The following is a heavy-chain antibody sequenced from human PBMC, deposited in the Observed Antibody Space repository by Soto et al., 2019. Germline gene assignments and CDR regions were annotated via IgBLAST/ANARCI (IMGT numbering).Heavy chain of an antibody. D-gene: IGHD1-1*01. CDR3: ATTGSPTTGRYLFDS. CDR1: GGSISNGNYY. J-gene: IGHJ4*02. V-gene: IGHV4-30-4*01. CDR2: ISYIGST. Sequence: QVQLQESGPGLVKPSHSRALTCTVSGGSISNGNYYWRWIRQLPGKGLEWIGFISYIGSTYYSTSLTRRVTIPVDTFKMQFSLSRSFVSAADTAVYHCATTGSPTTGRYLFDSWGQGSLVTGSS.